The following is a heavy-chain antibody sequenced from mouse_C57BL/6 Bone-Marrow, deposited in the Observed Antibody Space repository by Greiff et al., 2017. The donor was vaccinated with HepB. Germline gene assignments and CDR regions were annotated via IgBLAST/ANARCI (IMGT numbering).Heavy chain of an antibody. V-gene: IGHV1-81*01. CDR1: GYTFTSYG. CDR3: ARPDGFLYYFDY. Sequence: VKLQQSGAELARPGASVKLSCKASGYTFTSYGISWVKQRTGQGLEWIGEIYPRSGNTYYNEKFKGKATLTADKSSSTAYMELRSLTSEDSAVYFCARPDGFLYYFDYWGQGTTLTVSS. D-gene: IGHD2-3*01. CDR2: IYPRSGNT. J-gene: IGHJ2*01.